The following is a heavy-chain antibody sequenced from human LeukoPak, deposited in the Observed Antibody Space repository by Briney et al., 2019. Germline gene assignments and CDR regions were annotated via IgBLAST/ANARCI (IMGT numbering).Heavy chain of an antibody. Sequence: LSLTCGVSGGSISTTNWWSWVRQAPGQGLEWVSCISSSGSTMYYADSVKGRFTISRDNAKHSLYLQMNSLRADDTAVYHCAKDGLMRFFDYWGQGTLVTVSS. CDR3: AKDGLMRFFDY. J-gene: IGHJ4*02. D-gene: IGHD2-8*01. CDR1: GGSISTT. CDR2: ISSSGSTM. V-gene: IGHV3-11*04.